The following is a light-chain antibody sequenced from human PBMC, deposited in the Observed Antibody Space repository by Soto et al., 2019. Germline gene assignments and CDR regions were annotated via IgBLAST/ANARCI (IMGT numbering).Light chain of an antibody. CDR3: CSYGGRSTYV. Sequence: QSALTQPASVSGSPGQSITISCTGTSSDVGSYNLVSWYQQHPGKAPKLMIYEVSKRPSGVSNRFSGSKSANTASLTISGLQADDEADYYCCSYGGRSTYVFGTVTQLTVL. J-gene: IGLJ7*01. CDR2: EVS. CDR1: SSDVGSYNL. V-gene: IGLV2-23*02.